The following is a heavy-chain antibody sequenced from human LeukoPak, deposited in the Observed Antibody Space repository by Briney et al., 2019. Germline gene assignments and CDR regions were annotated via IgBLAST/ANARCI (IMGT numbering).Heavy chain of an antibody. CDR2: ISAYNGNT. CDR3: ARVPPMTTVTTLFDY. V-gene: IGHV1-18*01. D-gene: IGHD4-17*01. Sequence: ASVKVSCKASGYTFTSYDISWVRQAPGQGLEWMGWISAYNGNTNYAQKLQGRVTMTTDTSTSTAYMELRSLRSDDTAVYYCARVPPMTTVTTLFDYWGQGTLVTVSS. CDR1: GYTFTSYD. J-gene: IGHJ4*02.